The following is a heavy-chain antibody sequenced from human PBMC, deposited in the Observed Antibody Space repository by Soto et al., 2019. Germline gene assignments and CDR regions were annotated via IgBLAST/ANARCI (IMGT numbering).Heavy chain of an antibody. CDR3: ARPRSSGWSDTYFIY. J-gene: IGHJ4*02. D-gene: IGHD6-19*01. V-gene: IGHV3-64*01. CDR1: GFTFSSYA. Sequence: GGSLRLSCAASGFTFSSYAMHWVRQAPGKGLEYVSAITSNGGNTDYASSVKGRFTISRDNSKNTLYLQMGSLRAEDMAVYYCARPRSSGWSDTYFIYWGQGALVTVSS. CDR2: ITSNGGNT.